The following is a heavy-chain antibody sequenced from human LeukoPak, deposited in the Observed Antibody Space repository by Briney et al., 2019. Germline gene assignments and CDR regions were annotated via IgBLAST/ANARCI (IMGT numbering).Heavy chain of an antibody. J-gene: IGHJ4*02. CDR3: ARYGHSPFFDY. V-gene: IGHV1-46*01. Sequence: ASVKVSCKASGYTFTNYHMNWVRQAPGQGLEWMGIINPSGGSTANAQKFQGRVIMTRDMSTSTVYMELSSLRSEDTAVYFCARYGHSPFFDYWGQGTLVIVSS. CDR1: GYTFTNYH. D-gene: IGHD4-17*01. CDR2: INPSGGST.